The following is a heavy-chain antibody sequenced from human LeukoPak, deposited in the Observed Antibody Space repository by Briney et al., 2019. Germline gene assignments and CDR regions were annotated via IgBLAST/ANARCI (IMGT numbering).Heavy chain of an antibody. D-gene: IGHD6-13*01. Sequence: GGSLRLSCAASGFTFSSYAMSWVRQAPGKGLEWVSAIGGSGAGTYYADSVKGRFTISRDNSKNTLYLQMNSLRAEDTAVYYCARTIIAAAGAKDYYFDYWGQGTLVTVPS. CDR2: IGGSGAGT. CDR3: ARTIIAAAGAKDYYFDY. V-gene: IGHV3-23*01. CDR1: GFTFSSYA. J-gene: IGHJ4*02.